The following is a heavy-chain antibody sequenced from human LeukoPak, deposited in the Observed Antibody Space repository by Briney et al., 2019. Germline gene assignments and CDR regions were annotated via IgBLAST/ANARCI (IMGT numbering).Heavy chain of an antibody. CDR1: GGSFSGYY. V-gene: IGHV4-34*01. J-gene: IGHJ4*02. Sequence: SETLSLTCAVYGGSFSGYYWSWIRQPPGKGLEWIGEINHSGSTNYNPSLKSRVTISVDTSKNQFSLKLSSVTAADTAVYYCARGGLGGDETYYYDSSGYQFDYWGQGTLVTVSS. CDR3: ARGGLGGDETYYYDSSGYQFDY. CDR2: INHSGST. D-gene: IGHD3-22*01.